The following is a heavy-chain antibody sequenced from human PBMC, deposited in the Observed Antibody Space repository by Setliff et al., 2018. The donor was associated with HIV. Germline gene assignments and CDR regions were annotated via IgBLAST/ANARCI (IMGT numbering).Heavy chain of an antibody. CDR3: ASPSDHTAGAFDV. J-gene: IGHJ3*01. V-gene: IGHV4-31*03. Sequence: SETLSLTCTVSGGSISSSDYYWSWIRQHPGKGLEWIGYIYYSGSTYYNPSLKSRVTISVDTSKSQFSLKLSSVTAADTAVYYCASPSDHTAGAFDVWGQGTMVTVSS. CDR1: GGSISSSDYY. CDR2: IYYSGST.